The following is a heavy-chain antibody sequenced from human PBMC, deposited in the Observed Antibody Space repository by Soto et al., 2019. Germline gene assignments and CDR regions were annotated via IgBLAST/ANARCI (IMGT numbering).Heavy chain of an antibody. J-gene: IGHJ5*02. CDR2: MNPERGKT. Sequence: QVQLVQSGAEVKKPGASVKVSCKASGYTFPSYDINWVRQATGQGLERMGWMNPERGKTGYAQKFQGRVTMTRNTSISTAYMELSSLGSEDTAVYYCARERYGNSALFVPWGQGTLVTVSS. CDR3: ARERYGNSALFVP. V-gene: IGHV1-8*01. D-gene: IGHD5-18*01. CDR1: GYTFPSYD.